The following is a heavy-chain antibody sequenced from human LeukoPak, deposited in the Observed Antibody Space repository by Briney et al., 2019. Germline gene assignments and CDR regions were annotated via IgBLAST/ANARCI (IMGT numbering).Heavy chain of an antibody. J-gene: IGHJ6*03. CDR1: GFSFSGHG. V-gene: IGHV3-23*01. CDR3: AKVPYYDFWSGSYYMDV. Sequence: GGSLRLSCAASGFSFSGHGMHWVRQAPGKGLEWVSAISGSGGSTYYADSVKGRFTISRDNSKNTLYLQMNSLRAEDTAVYYCAKVPYYDFWSGSYYMDVWGKGTTVTVSS. CDR2: ISGSGGST. D-gene: IGHD3-3*01.